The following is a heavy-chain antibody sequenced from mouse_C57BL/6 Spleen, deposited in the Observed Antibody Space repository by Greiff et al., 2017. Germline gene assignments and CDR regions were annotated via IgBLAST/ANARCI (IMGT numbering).Heavy chain of an antibody. Sequence: QVQLQQSGAELARPGASVKLSCKASGYTFTSYGIRWVKQRPGQGLEWIGEIYPRSGNTYYNEKFKGKATLTADKSSSTACMELRSLTSEDSAVYFCAREDDYGLAYWGQGTLVIVSA. D-gene: IGHD2-4*01. CDR2: IYPRSGNT. CDR3: AREDDYGLAY. J-gene: IGHJ3*01. V-gene: IGHV1-81*01. CDR1: GYTFTSYG.